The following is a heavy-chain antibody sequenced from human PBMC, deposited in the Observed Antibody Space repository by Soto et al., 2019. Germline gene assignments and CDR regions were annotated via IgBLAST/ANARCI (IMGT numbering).Heavy chain of an antibody. CDR1: GFTFSDYY. Sequence: GGSLRLSCAASGFTFSDYYMSWIRQAPGKGLEWVSYISSSSSYTNYADSVKGRFTISRDNAKNSLYLQMNSLRAEDTAVYYCARDRCSGGSCYDRGMDVWGQGTTVTVSS. V-gene: IGHV3-11*06. CDR3: ARDRCSGGSCYDRGMDV. J-gene: IGHJ6*02. D-gene: IGHD2-15*01. CDR2: ISSSSSYT.